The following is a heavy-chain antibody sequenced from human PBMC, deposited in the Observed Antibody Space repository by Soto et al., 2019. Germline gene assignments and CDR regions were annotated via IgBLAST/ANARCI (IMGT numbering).Heavy chain of an antibody. V-gene: IGHV3-23*01. CDR2: ISGSGGNT. CDR3: AKEMGDYYDSSGSWFDP. D-gene: IGHD3-22*01. Sequence: EVQLLESGGGLVQPGGSLRLSCAASGFTFSSYVMSWVRQAPGKRLEWVSAISGSGGNTYYADSVKGRFTISRDNSKNTLFLQMNSLRAEDTALYFCAKEMGDYYDSSGSWFDPWGQGTLVTVSS. CDR1: GFTFSSYV. J-gene: IGHJ5*02.